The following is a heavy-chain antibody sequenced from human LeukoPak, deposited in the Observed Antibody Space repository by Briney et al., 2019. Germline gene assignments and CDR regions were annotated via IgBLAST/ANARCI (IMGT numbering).Heavy chain of an antibody. D-gene: IGHD2-2*01. V-gene: IGHV3-74*01. Sequence: TGGSLRLSCAASGFTFSSYSMNWVRQAPGKGLVWVSRINSDGSSTSYADSVKGRFTISRDNAKNTLYLQMNSLRAEDTAVYYCARDSTTSAHFLGIWGQGTMVTVSS. CDR3: ARDSTTSAHFLGI. CDR2: INSDGSST. J-gene: IGHJ3*02. CDR1: GFTFSSYS.